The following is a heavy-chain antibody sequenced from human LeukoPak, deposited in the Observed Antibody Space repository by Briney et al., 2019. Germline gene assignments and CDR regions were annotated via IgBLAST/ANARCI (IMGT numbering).Heavy chain of an antibody. V-gene: IGHV3-23*01. D-gene: IGHD2-15*01. J-gene: IGHJ4*02. CDR3: ARRMEAGYCSGGSCYSFDY. CDR1: GFTFSSYA. CDR2: ISGSGGST. Sequence: GGSLRLSCAASGFTFSSYAMSWVRQAPGKGLEWVSAISGSGGSTYYADSVKGRFTISRDSSKNSLYLQMNSLRAEDTAVYYCARRMEAGYCSGGSCYSFDYWGQGTLVTVSS.